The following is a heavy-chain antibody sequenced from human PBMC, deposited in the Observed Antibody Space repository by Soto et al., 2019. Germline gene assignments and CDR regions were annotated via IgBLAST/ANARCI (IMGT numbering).Heavy chain of an antibody. CDR3: ARLYYHENSVYRPLDY. J-gene: IGHJ4*02. CDR2: IKKDGGET. V-gene: IGHV3-7*02. CDR1: GFTFDTYR. Sequence: GGSLRLSCAASGFTFDTYRMGWVRQAPGKVLEWVANIKKDGGETYYVDSVKGRFLISRDNAKNSLYLQMNSLRGEDAAVYYCARLYYHENSVYRPLDYWGQGTLVTVSS. D-gene: IGHD3-22*01.